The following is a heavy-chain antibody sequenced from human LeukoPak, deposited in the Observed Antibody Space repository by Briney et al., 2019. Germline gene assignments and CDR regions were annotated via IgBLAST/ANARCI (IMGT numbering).Heavy chain of an antibody. D-gene: IGHD3-16*02. CDR2: ISGSGGST. Sequence: QTGGSLRLSCAASGFTFSSFAMTWVRQAPGKGLEWVSAISGSGGSTYYADSVEGRFTISRDNSKNTLYLQMNSLRAEDTAVYYCAKDLLNRYTLFDYWGQGTLVTVSS. CDR1: GFTFSSFA. J-gene: IGHJ4*02. V-gene: IGHV3-23*01. CDR3: AKDLLNRYTLFDY.